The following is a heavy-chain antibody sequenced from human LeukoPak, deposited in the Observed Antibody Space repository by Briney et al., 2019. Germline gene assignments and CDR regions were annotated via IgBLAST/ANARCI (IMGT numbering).Heavy chain of an antibody. CDR2: ISTSGSTI. CDR3: ARDHFWGTIDY. J-gene: IGHJ4*02. D-gene: IGHD3-3*02. Sequence: GGSLRLSCAASGFSFSTYEMNWVRQPPGKGLEWVSYISTSGSTIYYADSVRGRFTISRDNAKNSLYLQMNSLRAEDTAVYYCARDHFWGTIDYWGQGTLVTVS. V-gene: IGHV3-48*03. CDR1: GFSFSTYE.